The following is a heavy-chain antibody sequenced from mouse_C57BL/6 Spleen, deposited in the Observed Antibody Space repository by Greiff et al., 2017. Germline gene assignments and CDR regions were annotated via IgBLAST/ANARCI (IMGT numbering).Heavy chain of an antibody. Sequence: VQLQQPGAELVKPGASVKMSCKASGYTFTTYCMDWVKQRHGQGLEWIGIIHPYSGSTKYNEKFKSKATVTVDKSSSTAYLQLSRLTSDDSAVYYCARYEDCYNHCAVDYWGQGTSVTVSS. V-gene: IGHV1-64*01. CDR1: GYTFTTYC. J-gene: IGHJ4*01. CDR3: ARYEDCYNHCAVDY. CDR2: IHPYSGST. D-gene: IGHD2-3*01.